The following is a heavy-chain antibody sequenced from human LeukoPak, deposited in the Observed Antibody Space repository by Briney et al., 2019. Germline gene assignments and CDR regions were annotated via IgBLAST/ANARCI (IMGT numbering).Heavy chain of an antibody. CDR1: GGSFSGYY. D-gene: IGHD4-23*01. V-gene: IGHV4-34*01. J-gene: IGHJ5*02. CDR2: INHSGST. Sequence: SETLSLTCAVYGGSFSGYYWSWIRQPPGKGLEWIGEINHSGSTNYNPSLKSRVTISVDTSKNQFSLKLSSVTAADTAVYYCARSGRGLRWYEEPSSRWFDPWGQGTLVTVSS. CDR3: ARSGRGLRWYEEPSSRWFDP.